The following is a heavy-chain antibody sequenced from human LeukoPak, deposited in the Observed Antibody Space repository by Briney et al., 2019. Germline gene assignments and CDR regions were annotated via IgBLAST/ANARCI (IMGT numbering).Heavy chain of an antibody. D-gene: IGHD3-22*01. V-gene: IGHV1-46*01. CDR3: ARVSSGFYYFDY. CDR2: ISPSSGGT. CDR1: GYTFTSYY. J-gene: IGHJ4*02. Sequence: ASVKVSCKASGYTFTSYYMHWVRQAPGQGLEWMGIISPSSGGTSYAQKFQGRVTMTRDTSTSTVYMELSSLRSEDTAVYYCARVSSGFYYFDYWGQGTLVTVSS.